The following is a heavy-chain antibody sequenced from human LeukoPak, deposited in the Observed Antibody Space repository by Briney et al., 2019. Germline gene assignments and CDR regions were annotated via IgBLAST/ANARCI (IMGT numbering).Heavy chain of an antibody. CDR2: ISYDGSNK. V-gene: IGHV3-30-3*01. D-gene: IGHD3-22*01. CDR1: GFTFSSYA. J-gene: IGHJ4*02. Sequence: GRSLRLSCAASGFTFSSYAMHWVRQAPGKGLEWVAVISYDGSNKYYADSVKGRFTISRDNSKNTLYLQMNSLRAEDTAVYYCAREGAYYYDSSGYFPVDYWGQGTLVTVSS. CDR3: AREGAYYYDSSGYFPVDY.